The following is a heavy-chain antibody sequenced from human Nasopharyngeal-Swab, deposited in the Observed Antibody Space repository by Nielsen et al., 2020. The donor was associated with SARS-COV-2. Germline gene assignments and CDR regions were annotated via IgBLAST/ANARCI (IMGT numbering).Heavy chain of an antibody. CDR2: IKQDGSEE. V-gene: IGHV3-7*01. D-gene: IGHD1-26*01. Sequence: GESLKISCAASGFTFSSYWMSWVRQAPGKGLEWVANIKQDGSEEYYMDSVKGRFTISRDNAKNSLYLQMNSLRAEDTAVYYCARELYSGSYWGGYYYYYYMDVWGKGTTVTVSS. CDR3: ARELYSGSYWGGYYYYYYMDV. CDR1: GFTFSSYW. J-gene: IGHJ6*03.